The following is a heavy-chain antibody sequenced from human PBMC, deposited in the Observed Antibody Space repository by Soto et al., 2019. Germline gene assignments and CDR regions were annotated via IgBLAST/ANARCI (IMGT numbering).Heavy chain of an antibody. J-gene: IGHJ3*02. CDR1: GDSIKSDY. CDR2: ISHSGRA. Sequence: SETLSLTCTVSGDSIKSDYWNWIRQSPGKRLEWIGYISHSGRADYNPSLNSRVSISIETPKNQFSLKLSSVTAADTAVYYCARRYGSSFDIWGQGTMVTVSS. D-gene: IGHD3-10*01. V-gene: IGHV4-59*08. CDR3: ARRYGSSFDI.